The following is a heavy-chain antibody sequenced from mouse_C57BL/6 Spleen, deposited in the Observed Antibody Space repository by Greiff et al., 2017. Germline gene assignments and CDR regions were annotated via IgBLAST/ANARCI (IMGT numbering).Heavy chain of an antibody. J-gene: IGHJ4*01. D-gene: IGHD2-4*01. Sequence: VQLQQSGAELVRPGASVKLSCTASGFNFKNTSMHWVKQRPEQGLEWIGWIDPANGNTKYAQKFQGKATITADTSSNTAYLQLSSLTSEDTAIYYCALIYYDYVGYAMDYWGQGTTVTVSS. V-gene: IGHV14-3*01. CDR2: IDPANGNT. CDR1: GFNFKNTS. CDR3: ALIYYDYVGYAMDY.